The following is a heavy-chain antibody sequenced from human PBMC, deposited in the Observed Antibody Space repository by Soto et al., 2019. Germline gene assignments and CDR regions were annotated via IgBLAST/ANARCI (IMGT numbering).Heavy chain of an antibody. V-gene: IGHV3-23*01. CDR2: ISGSGGST. CDR1: GFTFSSYA. D-gene: IGHD3-9*01. J-gene: IGHJ5*02. CDR3: TKSTFDFLTGSIMGWFDP. Sequence: GGSLRLSCAASGFTFSSYAMSWVRQAPGKGLEWVSAISGSGGSTYYADSVKGRFTISRDNSKNTLYLQMNSLRAEDMAVYYCTKSTFDFLTGSIMGWFDPWGQGTLVTVSS.